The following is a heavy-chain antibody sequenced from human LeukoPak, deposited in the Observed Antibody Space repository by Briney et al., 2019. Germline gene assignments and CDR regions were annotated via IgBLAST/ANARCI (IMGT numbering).Heavy chain of an antibody. CDR2: VNPRSGDA. V-gene: IGHV1-8*03. D-gene: IGHD2-8*01. J-gene: IGHJ4*02. CDR3: ARGVPLGYCTYGVCYPPYYFDY. Sequence: ASVKVSCKASGYTFISYNINWLRQATGQGLEWMGWVNPRSGDAGYLQKFQGRLTITRDSSIDTAYMDLSGLSSEDTAVYYCARGVPLGYCTYGVCYPPYYFDYWGQGTLVTASS. CDR1: GYTFISYN.